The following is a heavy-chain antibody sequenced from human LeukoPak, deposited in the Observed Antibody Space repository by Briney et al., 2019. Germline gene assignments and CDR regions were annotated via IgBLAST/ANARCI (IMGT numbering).Heavy chain of an antibody. CDR3: ARASAPRGYDYSRTACVAFDI. CDR2: IYYSGST. D-gene: IGHD5-12*01. CDR1: GGSIGSGDYY. V-gene: IGHV4-30-4*08. J-gene: IGHJ3*02. Sequence: PSQTLSLTCTVSGGSIGSGDYYWSWLRESPGEGLEWIGYIYYSGSTNYNPSLKSRVTISVDTSKIQFSLKLSSVTAADTAVYYCARASAPRGYDYSRTACVAFDIWGQGTMVTVSS.